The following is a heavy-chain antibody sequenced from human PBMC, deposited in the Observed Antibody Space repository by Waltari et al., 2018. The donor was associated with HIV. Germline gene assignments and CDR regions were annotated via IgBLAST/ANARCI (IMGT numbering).Heavy chain of an antibody. CDR1: GGHFNNSA. J-gene: IGHJ2*01. V-gene: IGHV1-69*01. CDR3: ARMATVVDWYFDL. Sequence: QVQLVQSGAEVKKPGSSVKVSCKASGGHFNNSAITWVRQAPGQGLEWMGGIIPVFGTTNYAQKFQGRLTIIADESTSTGYMELSSLRSEDTAVYYCARMATVVDWYFDLWGRGTLVTVSS. D-gene: IGHD2-15*01. CDR2: IIPVFGTT.